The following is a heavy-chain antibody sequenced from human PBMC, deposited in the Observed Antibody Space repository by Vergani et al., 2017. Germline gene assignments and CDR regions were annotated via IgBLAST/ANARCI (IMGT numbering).Heavy chain of an antibody. J-gene: IGHJ4*02. CDR1: GFTFSSYA. CDR2: ISGSSSYI. V-gene: IGHV3-21*01. CDR3: ARDLRNPEGWDGDY. D-gene: IGHD1-14*01. Sequence: EVQLLESGGGLVQPGGSLRLSCAASGFTFSSYAMSWVRQAPGKGLEWVSAISGSSSYIYYADSVKGRFTISRDNAKNSLYLQMNSLRAEDTAVYYCARDLRNPEGWDGDYWGQGTLVTVSS.